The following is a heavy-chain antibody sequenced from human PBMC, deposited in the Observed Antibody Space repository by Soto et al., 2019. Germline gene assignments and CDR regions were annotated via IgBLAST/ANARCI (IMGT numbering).Heavy chain of an antibody. CDR2: INAGNGNT. CDR1: GYTFTSYA. Sequence: ASVKVSCKASGYTFTSYAMHWVRQAPGQRLEWMGWINAGNGNTKYSQKFQGRVTITRDTSASTAYMELSSLRSEDTAVYYCATGYSSGWYYFDYWGQGTLVTVSS. D-gene: IGHD6-19*01. V-gene: IGHV1-3*01. CDR3: ATGYSSGWYYFDY. J-gene: IGHJ4*02.